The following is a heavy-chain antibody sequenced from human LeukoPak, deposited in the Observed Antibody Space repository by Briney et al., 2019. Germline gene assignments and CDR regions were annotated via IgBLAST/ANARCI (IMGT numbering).Heavy chain of an antibody. CDR1: GFTFSSYG. CDR3: ARDGYSSSWFLDWFDP. J-gene: IGHJ5*02. V-gene: IGHV3-33*01. D-gene: IGHD6-13*01. CDR2: IWCDGSNK. Sequence: GGSLRLSCAASGFTFSSYGMHWVRQAPGKGLEWVAVIWCDGSNKYYADSVKGRFTISRDNSKNTLYLQMNSLRAEDTAVYYCARDGYSSSWFLDWFDPWGQGTLVTVSS.